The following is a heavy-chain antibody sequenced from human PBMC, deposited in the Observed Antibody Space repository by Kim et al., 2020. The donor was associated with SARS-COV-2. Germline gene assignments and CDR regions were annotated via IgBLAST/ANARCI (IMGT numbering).Heavy chain of an antibody. V-gene: IGHV1-3*01. CDR3: AGGEGPTAATFDY. Sequence: KYSQRFHGRVSVTRDTSANTAYMQLDSLTPEDTAVYYCAGGEGPTAATFDYWGQGTLVSVSS. J-gene: IGHJ4*02.